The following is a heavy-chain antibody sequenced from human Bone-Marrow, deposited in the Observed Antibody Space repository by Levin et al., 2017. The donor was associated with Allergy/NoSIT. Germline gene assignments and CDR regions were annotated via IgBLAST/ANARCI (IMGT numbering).Heavy chain of an antibody. V-gene: IGHV3-23*01. D-gene: IGHD6-13*01. CDR1: GFTFSSYA. CDR3: AKDYVAAAGTRWPLFDY. CDR2: ISGSGGST. Sequence: PGGSLRLSCAASGFTFSSYAMSWVRQAPGKGLEWVSAISGSGGSTYYADSVKGRFTISRDNSKNTLYLQMNSLRAEDTAVYYCAKDYVAAAGTRWPLFDYWGQGTLVTVSS. J-gene: IGHJ4*02.